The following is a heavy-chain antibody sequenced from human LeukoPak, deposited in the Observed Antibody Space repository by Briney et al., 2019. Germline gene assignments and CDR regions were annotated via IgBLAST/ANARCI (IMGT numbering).Heavy chain of an antibody. Sequence: SETLSLTCTVSAGSISGYYWTWIRQPAGKGLEWIGRISGGGTAYYNPSLESRVSLSLDTSKNQFSLEVTSVTAADTAVYFCARGRELTGISGHYSFDYWGQGILVSVSS. CDR1: AGSISGYY. D-gene: IGHD3-9*01. J-gene: IGHJ4*01. V-gene: IGHV4-4*07. CDR2: ISGGGTA. CDR3: ARGRELTGISGHYSFDY.